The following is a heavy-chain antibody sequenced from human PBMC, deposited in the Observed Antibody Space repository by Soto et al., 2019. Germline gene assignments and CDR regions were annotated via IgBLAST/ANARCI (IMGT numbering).Heavy chain of an antibody. V-gene: IGHV3-53*01. CDR2: LYIGGST. J-gene: IGHJ4*01. Sequence: PGGSLRLSCAASGITVSNNYMILDRQASGNDLEWVSVLYIGGSTYYADSVKGRFTISRDNPKNTLYLQMQSLSAEDTAMYYCARARGGGGITYNYYFDYWGHGTQVTVSS. CDR1: GITVSNNY. D-gene: IGHD3-16*01. CDR3: ARARGGGGITYNYYFDY.